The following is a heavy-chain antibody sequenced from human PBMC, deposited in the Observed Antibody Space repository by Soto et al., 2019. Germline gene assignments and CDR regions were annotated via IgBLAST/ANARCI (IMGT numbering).Heavy chain of an antibody. CDR2: ISYDGSNK. Sequence: QVQLVESGGGVVQPGRSLRLSCAASGFTFSSYAMHWVRQAPGKGLEWVAVISYDGSNKYYADSVKGRFTISRDNSKNTLYLQMNSLRAEDTAVYYCARDFRAVVGYAFDIWGQGTMVTVSS. CDR1: GFTFSSYA. V-gene: IGHV3-30-3*01. CDR3: ARDFRAVVGYAFDI. J-gene: IGHJ3*02. D-gene: IGHD2-15*01.